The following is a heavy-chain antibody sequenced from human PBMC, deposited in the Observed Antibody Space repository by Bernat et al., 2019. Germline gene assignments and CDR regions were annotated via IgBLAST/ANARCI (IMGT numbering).Heavy chain of an antibody. CDR1: GFSLSTSGVG. CDR2: FYWGDDK. D-gene: IGHD3-16*01. J-gene: IGHJ6*03. V-gene: IGHV2-5*02. Sequence: QITLKESGPTLVKPTQTLTLTCTFSGFSLSTSGVGVGWIRQPPGKALEWLALFYWGDDKRYSPSLKSRLTINKDTSKNQVVLTMTNMDPVDTATYYCADSTFSDNYYYMDVWGKGTTVTVSS. CDR3: ADSTFSDNYYYMDV.